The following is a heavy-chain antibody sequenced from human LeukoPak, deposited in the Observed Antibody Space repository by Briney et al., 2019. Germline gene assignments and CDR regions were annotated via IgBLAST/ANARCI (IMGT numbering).Heavy chain of an antibody. D-gene: IGHD2-15*01. CDR1: GGSFSGYY. CDR2: INHSGST. J-gene: IGHJ4*02. Sequence: PSETLSLTCAVYGGSFSGYYWSWIRQPPGKGLEWIGEINHSGSTNYNPSLKSRVTISVDTSKNQFSLKLSSVTAADTAVYYCARGFPVVVALNYFDYWGQGTLVTVSS. CDR3: ARGFPVVVALNYFDY. V-gene: IGHV4-34*01.